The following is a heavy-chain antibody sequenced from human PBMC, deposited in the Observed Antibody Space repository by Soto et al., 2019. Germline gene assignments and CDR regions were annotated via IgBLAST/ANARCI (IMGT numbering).Heavy chain of an antibody. CDR1: GYAFSQFY. CDR3: ARESGGTTATLDYYYFYMDV. Sequence: QVQLVQSGAEVKKPGASVKVSCKASGYAFSQFYIHWMRQAPGQGLEGMGWINPNSGRTKFAQNFLGWVTMTRNTSSKTVYKELSGPKSEATAVYYCARESGGTTATLDYYYFYMDVWGKGTKVTVSS. J-gene: IGHJ6*03. V-gene: IGHV1-2*04. D-gene: IGHD4-17*01. CDR2: INPNSGRT.